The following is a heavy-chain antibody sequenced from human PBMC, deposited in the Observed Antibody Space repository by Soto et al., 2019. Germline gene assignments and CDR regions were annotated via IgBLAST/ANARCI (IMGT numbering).Heavy chain of an antibody. V-gene: IGHV1-69*01. CDR2: IIPIFGTP. CDR1: GGTFSSYA. D-gene: IGHD2-15*01. CDR3: ASGRRDGASSFYCFDY. J-gene: IGHJ4*02. Sequence: QVQLVQSGAEVKKPGSSVKVSCKASGGTFSSYAISWVRQAPGQGLEWMGGIIPIFGTPTYAQKFQGRATITADESTSTADMELSSLRSEDTAVYYCASGRRDGASSFYCFDYWGQGTLVTVSS.